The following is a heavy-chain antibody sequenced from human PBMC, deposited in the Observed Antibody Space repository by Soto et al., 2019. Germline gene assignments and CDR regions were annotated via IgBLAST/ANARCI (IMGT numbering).Heavy chain of an antibody. Sequence: GGSLRLSCAASGFMFSSYEVHWVRQATGKGLEWVALISYDGSNKYYADSVKGRFTISRDNSNSTLFLQMNSLRIEDTATYFCARSTAWASFGGEDYWGQGTLVTVSS. CDR3: ARSTAWASFGGEDY. V-gene: IGHV3-30*04. CDR2: ISYDGSNK. CDR1: GFMFSSYE. D-gene: IGHD4-17*01. J-gene: IGHJ4*02.